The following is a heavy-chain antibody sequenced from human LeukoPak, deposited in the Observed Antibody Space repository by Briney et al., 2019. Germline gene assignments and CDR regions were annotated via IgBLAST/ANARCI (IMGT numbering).Heavy chain of an antibody. J-gene: IGHJ4*02. CDR1: GFIFNKAW. V-gene: IGHV3-15*01. CDR2: IKSNNDGGTT. CDR3: TPVMVEDRGF. D-gene: IGHD2-21*01. Sequence: PEGSLRLSCAASGFIFNKAWMNWVRQAPGEGPEWVGRIKSNNDGGTTDYASPVEGRFIISRDDSKNTIYLQMNRLIIDDTAIYYCTPVMVEDRGFWGQGTLVTVSS.